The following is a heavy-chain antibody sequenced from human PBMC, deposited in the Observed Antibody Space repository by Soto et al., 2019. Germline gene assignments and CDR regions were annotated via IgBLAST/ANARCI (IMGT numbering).Heavy chain of an antibody. CDR3: ARGSVRFLEHFSKDYFDY. CDR2: LWYDGSGE. D-gene: IGHD3-3*01. CDR1: GFTFSDYG. Sequence: QVHLVESGGGVVQPGGSLRLSCAGSGFTFSDYGMHWVRQAPGKELEWVAVLWYDGSGEYYTDSVRGRFTISRVNSKNSRYLLMNTLSGEDTGVYYCARGSVRFLEHFSKDYFDYWGQGTRVTVSS. J-gene: IGHJ4*02. V-gene: IGHV3-33*08.